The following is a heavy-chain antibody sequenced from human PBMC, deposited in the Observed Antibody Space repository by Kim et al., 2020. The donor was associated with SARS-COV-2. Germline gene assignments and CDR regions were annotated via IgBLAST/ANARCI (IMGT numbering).Heavy chain of an antibody. CDR3: ARAGGSILTLDY. CDR1: GYTFTDYY. J-gene: IGHJ4*02. V-gene: IGHV1-2*02. CDR2: INPNSGDT. Sequence: ASVKVSCKTSGYTFTDYYMHWVRQTPGQGLEWMGWINPNSGDTQFAQKFQGRVTMTRDTSISTAYMELIRLRSDETAVYYCARAGGSILTLDYWGQGTLVTVSS. D-gene: IGHD2-15*01.